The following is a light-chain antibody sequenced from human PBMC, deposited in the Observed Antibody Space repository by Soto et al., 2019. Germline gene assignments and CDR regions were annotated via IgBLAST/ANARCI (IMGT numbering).Light chain of an antibody. J-gene: IGLJ2*01. CDR1: NSDVGSYNR. Sequence: QSALTQPPSVSGSPGQSVTISCTGTNSDVGSYNRVSWYQQPPGTAPRLMIYEVSNRPSGVPDRFSGSKSGNTASLTISGLQAEDEADYYCSSYTSRNTVVFGGGTKVTVL. CDR2: EVS. V-gene: IGLV2-18*02. CDR3: SSYTSRNTVV.